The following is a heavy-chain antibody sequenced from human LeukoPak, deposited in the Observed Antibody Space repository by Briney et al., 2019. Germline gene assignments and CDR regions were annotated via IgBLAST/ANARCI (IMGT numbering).Heavy chain of an antibody. CDR3: AYGSGSYYPTLDY. CDR1: GGSISSSSYY. V-gene: IGHV4-39*07. J-gene: IGHJ4*02. D-gene: IGHD3-10*01. Sequence: SETLSLTCTVSGGSISSSSYYWGWIRQPPGKGLGWIGSIYYSGSTYYNPSLKSRVTISVDTSKNQFSLKLSSVTAADTAVYYCAYGSGSYYPTLDYWGQGTLVTVSS. CDR2: IYYSGST.